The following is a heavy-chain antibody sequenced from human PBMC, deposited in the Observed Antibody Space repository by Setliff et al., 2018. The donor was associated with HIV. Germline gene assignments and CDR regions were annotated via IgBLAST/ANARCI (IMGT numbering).Heavy chain of an antibody. CDR3: ARRSPGGGYYMDV. CDR1: GGFMNDYY. D-gene: IGHD3-16*01. J-gene: IGHJ6*03. Sequence: SETLSLTCTVSGGFMNDYYWSWIRQPAGKGLEWIGRIYTSGSTNYNPSLKSRVTISLDTSKNQFSLNLSSVTAADTAVYYCARRSPGGGYYMDVWGKGTTVTVSS. V-gene: IGHV4-4*07. CDR2: IYTSGST.